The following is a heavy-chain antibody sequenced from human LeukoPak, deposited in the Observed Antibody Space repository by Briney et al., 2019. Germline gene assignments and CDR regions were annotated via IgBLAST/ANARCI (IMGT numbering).Heavy chain of an antibody. V-gene: IGHV3-48*03. CDR2: ISSSGSTT. Sequence: GGSLRLSCAASKFTFSSFEINWVRQAPGKGLEWVSYISSSGSTTYYADSVKGRFTISRDDSKNTLYLQMNTLRAEDTAVYYCARSPVYSRSGNYYIRPSWFDPWGQGTLVTVST. CDR3: ARSPVYSRSGNYYIRPSWFDP. CDR1: KFTFSSFE. D-gene: IGHD3-10*01. J-gene: IGHJ5*02.